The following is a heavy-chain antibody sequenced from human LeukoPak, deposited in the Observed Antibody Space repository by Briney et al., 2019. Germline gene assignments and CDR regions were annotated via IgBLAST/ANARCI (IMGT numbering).Heavy chain of an antibody. CDR3: VKDWNTVTFDY. D-gene: IGHD4-17*01. Sequence: GGSLRLSSSASGFTFSSYAMRWVRQAPGKRLEYVSAISSNGGSTYYADSVKGRFTISRDNSKNTLYLQMSSLRAEDTAVYYCVKDWNTVTFDYWGQGTLVTVSS. CDR2: ISSNGGST. V-gene: IGHV3-64D*06. CDR1: GFTFSSYA. J-gene: IGHJ4*02.